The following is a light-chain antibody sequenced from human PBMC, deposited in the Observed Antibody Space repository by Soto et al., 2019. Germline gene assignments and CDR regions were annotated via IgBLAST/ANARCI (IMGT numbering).Light chain of an antibody. CDR1: SSNIGADYD. V-gene: IGLV1-40*01. CDR3: CSYAGSYTYV. Sequence: QSVLTQPPSVSGAPGQTVTIYCTGSSSNIGADYDVHWYQQLPGTAPRLVIYANSNRPSGVSDRFSGSKSGTSASLAITGLQAEDEADYYCCSYAGSYTYVFGTGTKVTVL. J-gene: IGLJ1*01. CDR2: ANS.